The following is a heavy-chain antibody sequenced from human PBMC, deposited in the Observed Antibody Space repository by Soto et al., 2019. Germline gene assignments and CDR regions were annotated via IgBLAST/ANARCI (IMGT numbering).Heavy chain of an antibody. CDR1: GFTFSHYA. V-gene: IGHV3-23*01. CDR2: ISGSGAST. CDR3: AKLPQYEALTGYLNYFDY. D-gene: IGHD3-9*01. Sequence: ESLKISCAVSGFTFSHYAMSLVRQAAGKGLEWVSAISGSGASTYYADSVKGRFTISRDNSKNTLHLRMNNLRAEDTAVYFCAKLPQYEALTGYLNYFDYWGQGTLVTVSS. J-gene: IGHJ4*02.